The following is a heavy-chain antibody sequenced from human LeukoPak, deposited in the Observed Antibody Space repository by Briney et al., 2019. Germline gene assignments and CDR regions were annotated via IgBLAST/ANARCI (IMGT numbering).Heavy chain of an antibody. V-gene: IGHV3-23*01. CDR1: GFTFSSYG. CDR2: ITTTGGDT. Sequence: GGSLRLSCAASGFTFSSYGMNWVRQAPGKGLEWVSVITTTGGDTKYADSVKGRFTISRDNSKNTIYLQMNSLRAEDTAVHFCARSKMWPPSFDYWGQGTPVTVSS. D-gene: IGHD2-21*01. J-gene: IGHJ4*02. CDR3: ARSKMWPPSFDY.